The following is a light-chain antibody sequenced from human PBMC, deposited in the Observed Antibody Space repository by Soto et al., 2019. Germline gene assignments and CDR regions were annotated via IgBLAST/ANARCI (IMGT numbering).Light chain of an antibody. Sequence: EIVMTQSPVTLSVSPGERATLSCRASQSVYSNLAWYQHKPGQAPRLLIYGASTRATGIPARFSGSGSGTEFTLTINSLQSEDFAVYYCQQYNSWRTFGQGTKLEIK. V-gene: IGKV3-15*01. CDR3: QQYNSWRT. J-gene: IGKJ2*01. CDR1: QSVYSN. CDR2: GAS.